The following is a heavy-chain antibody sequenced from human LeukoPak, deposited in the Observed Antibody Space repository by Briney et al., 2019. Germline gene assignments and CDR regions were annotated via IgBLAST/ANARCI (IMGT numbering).Heavy chain of an antibody. CDR2: IYTGGST. CDR1: GFTVSSKY. V-gene: IGHV3-53*01. D-gene: IGHD3-3*01. Sequence: EGSLRLSCTASGFTVSSKYMTWVRQAPGRGLEWVSVIYTGGSTYYAESVKGRFTISRDNSKNTLYLQMNSLRAEDTAVFYCARDQYDTWSRRGNFDSWGQGTLAIVSS. J-gene: IGHJ4*02. CDR3: ARDQYDTWSRRGNFDS.